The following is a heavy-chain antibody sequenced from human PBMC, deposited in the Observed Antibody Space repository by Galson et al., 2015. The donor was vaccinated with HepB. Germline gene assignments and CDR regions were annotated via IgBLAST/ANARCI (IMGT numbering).Heavy chain of an antibody. D-gene: IGHD3-3*01. J-gene: IGHJ6*02. Sequence: SVTVSCKASGSTFTGFYVHWVRQAPGSGLEWMGGIIPMFATVNYAQKLQVRVTITADESTTTVYMELNSLRSDDTGVYYCVRVIGVDFKYYNMDAWGQGTTVTVS. CDR3: VRVIGVDFKYYNMDA. CDR2: IIPMFATV. V-gene: IGHV1-69*13. CDR1: GSTFTGFY.